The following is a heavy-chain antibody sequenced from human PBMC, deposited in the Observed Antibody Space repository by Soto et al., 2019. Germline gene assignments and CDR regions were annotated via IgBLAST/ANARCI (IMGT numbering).Heavy chain of an antibody. CDR2: IYYSGKT. D-gene: IGHD3-9*01. V-gene: IGHV4-31*03. Sequence: QVQLQESGPGLVKPSQTLSLTCTVSGGSISSGGYYWSWIRQHPGKGLEWIGYIYYSGKTYYNPSVKSRITISRDTSKNQFYLNLSSVTAADTAVYYCARESQYSDILTGYSLDAFDVWGQGTMVSVSS. CDR1: GGSISSGGYY. J-gene: IGHJ3*01. CDR3: ARESQYSDILTGYSLDAFDV.